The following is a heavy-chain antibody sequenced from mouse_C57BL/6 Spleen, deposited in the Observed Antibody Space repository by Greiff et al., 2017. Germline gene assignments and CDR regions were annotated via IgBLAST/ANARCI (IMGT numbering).Heavy chain of an antibody. CDR2: IYPGDGDT. D-gene: IGHD2-4*01. J-gene: IGHJ4*01. V-gene: IGHV1-80*01. Sequence: VQLQQSGASVKISCKASGYAFSSYWMNWVKQRPGKGLEWIGQIYPGDGDTNYNGKFKGKATLTADKSSSTAYMQLSSLTSEDSAVYFCARYYDYGAMDYWGQGTSVTVSS. CDR3: ARYYDYGAMDY. CDR1: GYAFSSYW.